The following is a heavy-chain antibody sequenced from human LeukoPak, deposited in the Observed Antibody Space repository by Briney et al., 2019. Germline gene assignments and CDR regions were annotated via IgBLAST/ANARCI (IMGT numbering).Heavy chain of an antibody. V-gene: IGHV1-69*04. Sequence: SVKVSCKASGGTFSSYAISWVRQAPGQGLEWMGRIIPIFGIANYAQKFQGRVAITADKSTSTAYVELSSLRSEDTAVYYCAREQDYYDSSGYYSYWGQGTLVTVSS. CDR3: AREQDYYDSSGYYSY. J-gene: IGHJ4*02. D-gene: IGHD3-22*01. CDR1: GGTFSSYA. CDR2: IIPIFGIA.